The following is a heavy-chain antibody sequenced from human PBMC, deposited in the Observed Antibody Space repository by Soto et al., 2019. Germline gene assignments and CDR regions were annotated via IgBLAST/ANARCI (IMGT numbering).Heavy chain of an antibody. J-gene: IGHJ4*02. CDR1: GFTFSSND. D-gene: IGHD6-13*01. V-gene: IGHV3-13*04. Sequence: EVQLVESGGGLVQPGGSLRLSCAASGFTFSSNDMHWVRQATGKGLEWVSAIGTAGDTYYPGSVKGRFTISRENAKNSLYLQMNSPRAGDTAVYYCARFAVGQLYDYWGQGTLVTVSS. CDR3: ARFAVGQLYDY. CDR2: IGTAGDT.